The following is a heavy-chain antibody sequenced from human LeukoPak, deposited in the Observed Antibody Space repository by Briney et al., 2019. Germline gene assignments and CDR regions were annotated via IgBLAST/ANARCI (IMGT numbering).Heavy chain of an antibody. V-gene: IGHV4-4*07. CDR3: AREEFHYDSSGYYQRWYFDL. Sequence: SETLSLTCTVSGGSISGYYRSWIRQPAGKGLEWIGRIYTSGSTNYNPSLKSRVTMSVDTSKNQFFLRLSSVTAADTAVYYCAREEFHYDSSGYYQRWYFDLWGRGTLVTVSS. CDR2: IYTSGST. D-gene: IGHD3-22*01. CDR1: GGSISGYY. J-gene: IGHJ2*01.